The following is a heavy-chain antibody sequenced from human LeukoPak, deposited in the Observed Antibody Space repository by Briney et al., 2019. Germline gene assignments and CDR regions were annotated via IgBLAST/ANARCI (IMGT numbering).Heavy chain of an antibody. D-gene: IGHD3-22*01. CDR1: GFTFSSYT. V-gene: IGHV3-23*01. CDR3: ARARDNYHISSFSALDY. J-gene: IGHJ4*02. CDR2: ISDPHSGSET. Sequence: GGSLRLSCAASGFTFSSYTMNWVRQARGQGLEWVSTISDPHSGSETHYADSVKGRFAISRDNSKNTLYLLLNSLRAEDTAVYYCARARDNYHISSFSALDYWGQGTLVTVSS.